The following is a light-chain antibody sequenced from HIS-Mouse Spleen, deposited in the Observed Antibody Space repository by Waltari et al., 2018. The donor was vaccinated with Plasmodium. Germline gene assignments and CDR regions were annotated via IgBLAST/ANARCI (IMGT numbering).Light chain of an antibody. J-gene: IGKJ2*01. CDR2: GAS. Sequence: EIVMTQSPATLSVSPGDRATLYCRASQSVSSNLAWDQQKPGQAPRLLIYGASTRATGIPARFSGSGSGTEFTLTISSLQSEDFAVYYCQQYNNWPPYTFGQGTKLEIK. CDR1: QSVSSN. V-gene: IGKV3-15*01. CDR3: QQYNNWPPYT.